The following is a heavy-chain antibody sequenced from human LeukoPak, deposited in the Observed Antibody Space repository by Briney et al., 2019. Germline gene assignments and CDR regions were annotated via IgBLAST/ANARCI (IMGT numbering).Heavy chain of an antibody. CDR2: AYYRSKWYY. CDR3: ARDGGTSGWYTSDY. V-gene: IGHV6-1*01. J-gene: IGHJ4*02. D-gene: IGHD6-19*01. Sequence: SQTLSVTCAISGDSVSSINGAWNWVRQSPSRGLEWLGRAYYRSKWYYDYAVSIQGRITINPDTSKNQFSLLLHSVTPEDTAVYYCARDGGTSGWYTSDYWGQGTLVTVSS. CDR1: GDSVSSINGA.